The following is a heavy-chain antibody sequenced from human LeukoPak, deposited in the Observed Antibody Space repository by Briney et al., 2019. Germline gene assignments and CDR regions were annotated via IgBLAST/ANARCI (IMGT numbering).Heavy chain of an antibody. J-gene: IGHJ4*02. D-gene: IGHD6-19*01. CDR2: IKPDGSAA. Sequence: GGSLILSCTDSGFTSSMYWMSWVRQAPGKGLEWLASIKPDGSAAIYVDSMKGRFTISRDNAKNSLYLQMNSLTVEDTAVYYCATHSDWRFDFWGQGTLVTVSS. CDR3: ATHSDWRFDF. V-gene: IGHV3-7*01. CDR1: GFTSSMYW.